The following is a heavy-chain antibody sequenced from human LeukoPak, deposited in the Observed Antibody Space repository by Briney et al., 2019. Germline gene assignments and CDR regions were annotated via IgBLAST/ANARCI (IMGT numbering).Heavy chain of an antibody. V-gene: IGHV4-61*02. CDR1: GGSISSDSYY. J-gene: IGHJ4*02. D-gene: IGHD1-26*01. CDR3: AREIRGELLYYFDY. Sequence: SETLSLTCTVSGGSISSDSYYWSWIRQPAGKGLEWIGRIYTSGSTNYNPSLKSRVTISVDTSKNQFSLKLSSVTAADTAVYYCAREIRGELLYYFDYWGQGTLVTVSS. CDR2: IYTSGST.